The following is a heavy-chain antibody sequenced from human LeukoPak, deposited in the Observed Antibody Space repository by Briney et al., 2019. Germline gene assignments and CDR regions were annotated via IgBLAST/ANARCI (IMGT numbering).Heavy chain of an antibody. V-gene: IGHV3-7*01. CDR3: ARHSAGIMYYYYAMDV. CDR2: INHNGNVN. J-gene: IGHJ6*02. CDR1: GFTFSSYW. Sequence: GGSLRLSCAASGFTFSSYWMNWARQAPGKGLEWVASINHNGNVNYYVDSVKGRFTISRDNAKHSLYLQMNNLRAEDTAVYYCARHSAGIMYYYYAMDVWGQGTTVTVAS. D-gene: IGHD3-16*01.